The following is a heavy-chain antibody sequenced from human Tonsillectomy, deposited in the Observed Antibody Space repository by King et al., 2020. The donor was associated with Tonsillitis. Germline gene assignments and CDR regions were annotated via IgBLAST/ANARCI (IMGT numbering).Heavy chain of an antibody. V-gene: IGHV3-64D*06. CDR2: IGSNGGST. CDR3: LKGANQLPYGMDV. J-gene: IGHJ6*02. D-gene: IGHD2-2*01. Sequence: VQLVESGGGLVQPGGSLRLSCSASGFTFSSYAMHWVRQAPGKGLEYVSAIGSNGGSTYYADVGKGRFTISRDNSKNTLYLQMSSRRTEDTAVYYCLKGANQLPYGMDVWGQGTTVTVSS. CDR1: GFTFSSYA.